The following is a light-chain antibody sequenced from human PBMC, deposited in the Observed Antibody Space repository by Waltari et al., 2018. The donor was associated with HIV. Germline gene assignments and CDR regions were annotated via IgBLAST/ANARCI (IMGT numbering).Light chain of an antibody. Sequence: QMTQSPCTLSASVGDRVTITCRSSESVRRWLAWYQQKPGKSPKLLISQASNLESGVPTRFSGSGSETEFTLTISSLQPDDSATYYCQQYNRYSHFGGGTKVEI. J-gene: IGKJ4*01. V-gene: IGKV1-5*03. CDR3: QQYNRYSH. CDR2: QAS. CDR1: ESVRRW.